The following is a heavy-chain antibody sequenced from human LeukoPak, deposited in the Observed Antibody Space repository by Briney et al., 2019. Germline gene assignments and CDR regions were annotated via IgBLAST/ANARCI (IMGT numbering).Heavy chain of an antibody. CDR2: IYYSAST. D-gene: IGHD5-18*01. V-gene: IGHV4-61*01. J-gene: IGHJ4*02. CDR1: GGSVSSGSYY. Sequence: SETLSLTCTVSGGSVSSGSYYWSWIRQPPGKGLEWIGYIYYSASTNYNPSLKSRVTISVDTSNNQFSLKLSSVTATDTAVYYCARGSRGYSYGWGQGTLVTVSS. CDR3: ARGSRGYSYG.